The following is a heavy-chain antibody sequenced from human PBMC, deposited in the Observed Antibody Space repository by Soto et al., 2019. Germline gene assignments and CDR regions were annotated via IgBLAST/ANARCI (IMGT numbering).Heavy chain of an antibody. CDR3: ARGPAAGFTYYYYGMDV. CDR1: GGSISSYY. J-gene: IGHJ6*02. V-gene: IGHV4-4*07. Sequence: SETLSLTCTVSGGSISSYYWSWVRQPAGKGLEWIGRIYTSGSTNYNPSLKSRVTMSVDTSKNQFSLKLSSVTAADTAVYYCARGPAAGFTYYYYGMDVWGQGTTVTVSS. CDR2: IYTSGST. D-gene: IGHD6-13*01.